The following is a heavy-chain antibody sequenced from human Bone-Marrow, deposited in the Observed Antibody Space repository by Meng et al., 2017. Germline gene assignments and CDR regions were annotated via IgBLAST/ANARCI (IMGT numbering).Heavy chain of an antibody. V-gene: IGHV3-23*01. D-gene: IGHD6-13*01. CDR1: GFTFSSYA. J-gene: IGHJ5*02. Sequence: GESLKISCAASGFTFSSYARSWVRQAPGKGLEWVSAISGSGGSTYYADSVKGRFTISRDNSKNTLYQQMNSLRAEDTAVYYCAKVGSSRYVYWFDPWGQGTLVTVSS. CDR2: ISGSGGST. CDR3: AKVGSSRYVYWFDP.